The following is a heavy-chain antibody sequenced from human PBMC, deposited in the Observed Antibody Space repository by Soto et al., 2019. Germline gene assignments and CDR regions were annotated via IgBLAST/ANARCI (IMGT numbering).Heavy chain of an antibody. CDR2: IGESGTPT. CDR3: ARYIPGVRYYCMDV. D-gene: IGHD2-2*01. J-gene: IGHJ6*02. Sequence: GGSLRLSCAASGFIFSSYAMKWVRQAPGKGLEWVSLIGESGTPTYYADSVKGRFTISRDNSGNTLFLEMYSLRAEDTAVYYCARYIPGVRYYCMDVWGQGTTVTVSS. V-gene: IGHV3-23*01. CDR1: GFIFSSYA.